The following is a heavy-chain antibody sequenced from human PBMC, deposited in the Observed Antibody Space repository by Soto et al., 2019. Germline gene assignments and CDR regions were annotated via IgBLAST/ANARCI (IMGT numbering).Heavy chain of an antibody. V-gene: IGHV1-2*04. CDR1: GYTFTGYY. D-gene: IGHD2-8*01. CDR3: ARDARGDEAPMAY. Sequence: QVQLVQSGAEVKKPGASVKVSCKASGYTFTGYYMHWVRQAPGQGLEWMGWINPNSGGTNYAQKVQGWVTMTRDTSISTAYMELSRLRSDDTAVYYCARDARGDEAPMAYWGQGTLVTVSS. CDR2: INPNSGGT. J-gene: IGHJ4*02.